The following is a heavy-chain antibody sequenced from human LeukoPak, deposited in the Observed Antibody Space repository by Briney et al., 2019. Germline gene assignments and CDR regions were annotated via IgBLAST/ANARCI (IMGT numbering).Heavy chain of an antibody. V-gene: IGHV4-38-2*01. J-gene: IGHJ4*02. CDR2: IYHSGSN. CDR1: GYSLSSGFY. CDR3: ARARNWNDGVYFDY. D-gene: IGHD1-1*01. Sequence: SETLSLTCAVSGYSLSSGFYWGWIRQPPGKGLEWIGSIYHSGSNYYNPSLKSRVTISVDTSKNQFSLKLSSVTAADTAVYYCARARNWNDGVYFDYWGQGTLVTVSS.